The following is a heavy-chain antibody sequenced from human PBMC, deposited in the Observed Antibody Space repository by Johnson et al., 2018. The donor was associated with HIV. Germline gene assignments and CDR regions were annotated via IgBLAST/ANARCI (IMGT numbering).Heavy chain of an antibody. CDR3: ARTRHYYEAFDI. D-gene: IGHD3-10*01. Sequence: QMQLVESGGGVVQPGRSLRLSCAASGFTFSSYAMHWVRQAPGKGLEWVAVISSDESSKYYADSVKGRFTISRDNSKNTLYLQMNSLRAEDTAVYYCARTRHYYEAFDIWGQGTMVTVSS. CDR1: GFTFSSYA. J-gene: IGHJ3*02. CDR2: ISSDESSK. V-gene: IGHV3-30*04.